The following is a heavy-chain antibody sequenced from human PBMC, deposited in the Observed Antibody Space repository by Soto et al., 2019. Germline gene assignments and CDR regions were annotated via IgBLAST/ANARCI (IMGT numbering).Heavy chain of an antibody. J-gene: IGHJ4*02. D-gene: IGHD6-19*01. Sequence: EVQLVESGGGVVRPGGSLRLSCAASGFTFDDYGMSWVRQAPGKGLEWVSGINRNGGSTGYADSVKGRFTISRDNAKNSLDLQVNSLRAEDTALYHCARGPQEIAVASHFDYWGQGTLVTVSS. CDR3: ARGPQEIAVASHFDY. V-gene: IGHV3-20*01. CDR1: GFTFDDYG. CDR2: INRNGGST.